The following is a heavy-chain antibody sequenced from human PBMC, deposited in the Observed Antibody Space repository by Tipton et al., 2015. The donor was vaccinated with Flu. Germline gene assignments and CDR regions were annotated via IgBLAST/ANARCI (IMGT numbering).Heavy chain of an antibody. CDR2: IHRSGNT. D-gene: IGHD6-19*01. J-gene: IGHJ4*02. V-gene: IGHV4-38-2*01. CDR3: ARKTLPVAGYFDS. CDR1: GDSIGSDYY. Sequence: LRLSCSVSGDSIGSDYYWGWIRQPPGKGLEWLGNIHRSGNTYYNSSLKSRVTISLDTSKNQFSLRLTSVTAADTAVYYCARKTLPVAGYFDSWGRGTLVTVSS.